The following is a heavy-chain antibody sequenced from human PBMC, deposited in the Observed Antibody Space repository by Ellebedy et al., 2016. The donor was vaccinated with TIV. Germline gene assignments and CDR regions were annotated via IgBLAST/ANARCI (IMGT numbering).Heavy chain of an antibody. CDR1: GGTFRNSA. CDR3: ARDRRGYDAFDI. J-gene: IGHJ3*02. CDR2: IIPMFGIP. Sequence: AASVKVSCKASGGTFRNSAINWLRQAPGQGLEWMGVIIPMFGIPNYPQKFQGRVTITADESTNTAYMDLRSLTFEDTAVYYSARDRRGYDAFDIWGQGTMVTVSA. V-gene: IGHV1-69*13. D-gene: IGHD6-13*01.